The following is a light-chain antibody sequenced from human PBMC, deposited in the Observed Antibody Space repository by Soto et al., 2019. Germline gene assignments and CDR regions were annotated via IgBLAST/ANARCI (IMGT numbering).Light chain of an antibody. CDR3: QQSYSTIT. CDR1: QSISSY. V-gene: IGKV1-39*01. J-gene: IGKJ5*01. Sequence: DIQMTQSPSSLSASAGDRVTITCRASQSISSYLNWYQQKPGKAPKLLIYAASSLQSGVPSRFSGSGSGTDFTLTISSLQPEDFATYYCQQSYSTITFGQGTRLEI. CDR2: AAS.